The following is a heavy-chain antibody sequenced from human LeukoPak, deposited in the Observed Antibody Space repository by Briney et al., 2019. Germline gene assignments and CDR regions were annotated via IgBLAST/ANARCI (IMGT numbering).Heavy chain of an antibody. CDR1: GFTVSTSY. V-gene: IGHV3-66*01. D-gene: IGHD3-16*01. J-gene: IGHJ4*02. CDR3: ARDSYGTS. CDR2: IYTGGST. Sequence: GGSLRLSCAVSGFTVSTSYMSWVRQAPGKGLEWVSIIYTGGSTYYADSVKGRFTISRDNSKNTLYLQMNSLRDDDTAVYYCARDSYGTSWGQGTLVTVSS.